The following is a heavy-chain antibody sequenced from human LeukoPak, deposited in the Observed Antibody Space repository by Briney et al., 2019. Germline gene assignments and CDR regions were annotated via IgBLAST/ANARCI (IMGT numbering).Heavy chain of an antibody. J-gene: IGHJ4*02. CDR2: INPSGGST. Sequence: GASVKVSCKASGYTFTSSYMHWVRQAPGQGLQWKGIINPSGGSTGYAQKFQGRVTMTRDTSTSTVYMELSSLRSEDTAMYYCARARALIAAAGLDYWGQGSLVTVSS. D-gene: IGHD6-13*01. CDR3: ARARALIAAAGLDY. CDR1: GYTFTSSY. V-gene: IGHV1-46*01.